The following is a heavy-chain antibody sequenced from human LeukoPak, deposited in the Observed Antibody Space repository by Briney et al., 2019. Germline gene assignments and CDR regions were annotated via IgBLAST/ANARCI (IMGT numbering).Heavy chain of an antibody. J-gene: IGHJ6*02. CDR3: ASEFLGGTLGMDV. Sequence: SQTLSLTCTVSGGSISSGGYYWSRIRQHPGKGLEWIGYIYYSGSTYYNPSLRSRVTISVDTSKNQFSLKLSSVTAADTAVYYCASEFLGGTLGMDVWGQGTTVTVSS. D-gene: IGHD3-10*01. CDR1: GGSISSGGYY. V-gene: IGHV4-31*03. CDR2: IYYSGST.